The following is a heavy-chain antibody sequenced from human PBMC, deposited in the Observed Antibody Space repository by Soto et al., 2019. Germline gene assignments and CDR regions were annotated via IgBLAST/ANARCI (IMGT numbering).Heavy chain of an antibody. CDR1: GFTFSSYS. Sequence: GASLRLSCAASGFTFSSYSMNWGRQAPGKVLEWVSSISSSSSYKYYADSVKGRFTISRDNAKNSLYLQMHSLRAEDTAVYYCARDWEDIVVVPAYYYGMDVWGQGTTVTVSS. CDR2: ISSSSSYK. J-gene: IGHJ6*02. CDR3: ARDWEDIVVVPAYYYGMDV. V-gene: IGHV3-21*01. D-gene: IGHD2-2*01.